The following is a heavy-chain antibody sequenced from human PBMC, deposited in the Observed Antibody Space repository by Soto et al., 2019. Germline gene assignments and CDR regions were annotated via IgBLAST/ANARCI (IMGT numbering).Heavy chain of an antibody. J-gene: IGHJ5*02. Sequence: SETLSLTCTVSGGSISSSSYYWGWIRQPPGKGLEWIGSIYYSGSTYYNPSLKSRVTISVDTSKNQFSLKLSSVTAADKAVYYCARPLRFLEWLFGWFDPWGQGTLVTVSS. CDR3: ARPLRFLEWLFGWFDP. CDR1: GGSISSSSYY. V-gene: IGHV4-39*01. CDR2: IYYSGST. D-gene: IGHD3-3*01.